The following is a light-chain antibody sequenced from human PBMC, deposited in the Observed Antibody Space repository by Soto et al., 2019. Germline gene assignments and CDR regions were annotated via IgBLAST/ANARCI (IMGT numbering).Light chain of an antibody. CDR1: QGFSSN. CDR3: QQYGTSPLT. J-gene: IGKJ4*01. V-gene: IGKV3-20*01. CDR2: GAS. Sequence: LAVTQSPATLSVSPGDTATLSWRASQGFSSNLAWYQQKPGQAPRLIIYGASSRATGIPDRFSGSGSGTDFTLTISRLEPEDFAVYYCQQYGTSPLTFGGRTKVDIK.